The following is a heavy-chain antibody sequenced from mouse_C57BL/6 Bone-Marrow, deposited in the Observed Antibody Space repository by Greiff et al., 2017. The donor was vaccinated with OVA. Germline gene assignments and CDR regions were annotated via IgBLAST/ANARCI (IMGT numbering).Heavy chain of an antibody. CDR2: IYPGDGDT. V-gene: IGHV1-82*01. Sequence: QVQLKESGPELVKPGASVKISCKASGYAFSSSWMNWVKQRPGKGLEWIGRIYPGDGDTNYNGKFKGKATLTADKSSSTAYMQLSSLTSEDSAVYFCARPNYYGSRDYYAMDYWGQGTSVTVSS. CDR1: GYAFSSSW. CDR3: ARPNYYGSRDYYAMDY. J-gene: IGHJ4*01. D-gene: IGHD1-1*01.